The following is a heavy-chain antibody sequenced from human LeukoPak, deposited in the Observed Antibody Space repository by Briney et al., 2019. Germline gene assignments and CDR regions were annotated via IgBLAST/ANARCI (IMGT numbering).Heavy chain of an antibody. CDR3: ALSSGYYPFPDY. V-gene: IGHV3-30*02. CDR2: IRYDGSNR. Sequence: PGGSLRLSCAASGFTFSSYGMHWVRQAPGKGLEWVAFIRYDGSNRYYADSVKGRFTISRDNSKNTLYLQMNSLRAEDTAVYYCALSSGYYPFPDYWGQGTLVTVSS. CDR1: GFTFSSYG. D-gene: IGHD3-22*01. J-gene: IGHJ4*02.